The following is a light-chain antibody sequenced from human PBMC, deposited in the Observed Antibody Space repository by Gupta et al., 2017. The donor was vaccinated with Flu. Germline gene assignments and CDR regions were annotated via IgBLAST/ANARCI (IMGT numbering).Light chain of an antibody. Sequence: EIVLTQSPGTLSLSPGERATLSCRASQDIGDNLAWYQHRPGQAPRVLIYTASNRAAGISDRFSGGGSGTHFTLTISRLEPEDFAMYYCQQYGSSPLTFGPGTKVEIK. CDR1: QDIGDN. CDR3: QQYGSSPLT. J-gene: IGKJ3*01. V-gene: IGKV3-20*01. CDR2: TAS.